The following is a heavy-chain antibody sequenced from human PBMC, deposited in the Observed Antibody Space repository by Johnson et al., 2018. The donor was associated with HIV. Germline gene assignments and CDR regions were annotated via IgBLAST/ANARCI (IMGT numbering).Heavy chain of an antibody. CDR1: GFTFSSYA. V-gene: IGHV3-23*04. CDR3: AKDGAAAGTVGADAFDI. CDR2: ISGSGGCT. Sequence: VQLVESGGGLVQPGGSLRLSCVASGFTFSSYAMSWVRQAPGKGLEWVSVISGSGGCTYYADSVKGRFTISRDNSKNTLYLQMNSLRAEDTAVYYCAKDGAAAGTVGADAFDIWGQGTMVTVSS. J-gene: IGHJ3*02. D-gene: IGHD6-13*01.